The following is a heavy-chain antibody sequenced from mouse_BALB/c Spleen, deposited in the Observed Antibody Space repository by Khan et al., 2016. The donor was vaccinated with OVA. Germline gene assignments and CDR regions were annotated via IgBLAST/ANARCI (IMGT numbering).Heavy chain of an antibody. V-gene: IGHV5-17*02. Sequence: EVELVESGGGLVQPGGSRKLSCAASGFTFSRFGMHWVRQAPEKGLEWVAYISSGSSSIYYADTVKGRFTISRDKPKNTLFLQMTSLRSEDTAMYYCARDSNLDYWGQGTTLTVSS. CDR2: ISSGSSSI. CDR3: ARDSNLDY. CDR1: GFTFSRFG. J-gene: IGHJ2*01.